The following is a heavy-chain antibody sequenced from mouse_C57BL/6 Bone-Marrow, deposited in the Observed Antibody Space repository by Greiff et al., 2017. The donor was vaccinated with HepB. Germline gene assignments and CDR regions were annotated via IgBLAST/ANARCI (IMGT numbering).Heavy chain of an antibody. CDR2: INSDGGST. Sequence: GKLMESGGGLVQPGESLKLSCESNEYEFPSHDMSWVRKTPEKRLELVAAINSDGGSTYYPDTMERRFIISRDNTKKTLYLQMSSLRSEDTALYYCAREGLPHYYAMDYWGQGTAVTVSS. CDR3: AREGLPHYYAMDY. D-gene: IGHD3-1*01. J-gene: IGHJ4*01. CDR1: EYEFPSHD. V-gene: IGHV5-2*03.